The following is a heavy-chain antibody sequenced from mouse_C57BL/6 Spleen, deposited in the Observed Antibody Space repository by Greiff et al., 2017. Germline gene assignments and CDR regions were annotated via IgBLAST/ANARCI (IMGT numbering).Heavy chain of an antibody. J-gene: IGHJ4*01. Sequence: QVHVKQSGAELARPGASVKMSCKASGYTFTSYTMHWVKQRPGQGLEWIGYINPSSGYTKYNQKFKDKATLTADKSSSTAYMQLSSLTSEDSAVYYCARGYDYDAMDYWGQGTSVTVSS. V-gene: IGHV1-4*01. CDR2: INPSSGYT. CDR3: ARGYDYDAMDY. CDR1: GYTFTSYT.